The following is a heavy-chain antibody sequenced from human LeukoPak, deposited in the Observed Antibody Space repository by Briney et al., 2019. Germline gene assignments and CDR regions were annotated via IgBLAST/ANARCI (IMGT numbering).Heavy chain of an antibody. CDR3: ARERESGSYDSSGPYSFDY. CDR2: INAGNGYT. V-gene: IGHV1-3*01. Sequence: ASVKVSCKTSGYTFNKYAIHWVRQAPGQRLEWMGWINAGNGYTKYSQKFQGRVTITRDTSARTTYMELGSLRSEDTAMYYCARERESGSYDSSGPYSFDYWGQGTLVTVSS. J-gene: IGHJ4*02. D-gene: IGHD3-22*01. CDR1: GYTFNKYA.